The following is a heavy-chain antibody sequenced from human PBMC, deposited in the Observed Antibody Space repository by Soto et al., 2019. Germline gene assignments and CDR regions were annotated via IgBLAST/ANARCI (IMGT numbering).Heavy chain of an antibody. CDR2: ISGSGGST. CDR3: AKSRGGYDSSGYYY. CDR1: GFTFSSYA. D-gene: IGHD3-22*01. J-gene: IGHJ4*02. Sequence: LSLTCAASGFTFSSYAMSWVRQAPGKGLEWVSAISGSGGSTYYADSVKGRFTISRDNSKNTLYLQMNSLRAEDTAVYYCAKSRGGYDSSGYYYWGQGTLVTVSS. V-gene: IGHV3-23*01.